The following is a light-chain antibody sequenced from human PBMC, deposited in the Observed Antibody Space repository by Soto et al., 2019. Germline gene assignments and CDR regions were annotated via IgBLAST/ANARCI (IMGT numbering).Light chain of an antibody. CDR2: LAS. V-gene: IGKV2-28*01. CDR1: QSLLHSNGKNY. CDR3: MQALQTPPYT. J-gene: IGKJ2*01. Sequence: EIVMTQSPLSMPVTPGEPASISCRSSQSLLHSNGKNYLDWYLQRPGQSPQLLIYLASNRASGVPDRFSGRGSGTDFTLRISRVEAEDVGVYYCMQALQTPPYTFGQGTKLEIK.